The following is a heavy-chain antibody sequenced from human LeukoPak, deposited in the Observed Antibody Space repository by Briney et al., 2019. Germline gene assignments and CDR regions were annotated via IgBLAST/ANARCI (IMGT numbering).Heavy chain of an antibody. CDR3: ARGGYCSSTSCYDYYYYMDV. Sequence: PSETLSLTCAVYGGSFSGYYWNWIRQPPGKGLEWTGEINHSGSTNYNPSLKSRVTISVDTSKNQFSLNLGSVTAADTAVYYCARGGYCSSTSCYDYYYYMDVWGKGTTVTVSS. V-gene: IGHV4-34*01. D-gene: IGHD2-2*01. CDR2: INHSGST. CDR1: GGSFSGYY. J-gene: IGHJ6*03.